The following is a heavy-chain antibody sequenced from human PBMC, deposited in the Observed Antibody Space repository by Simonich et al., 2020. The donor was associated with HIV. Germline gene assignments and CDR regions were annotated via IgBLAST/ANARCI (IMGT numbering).Heavy chain of an antibody. Sequence: EVQLVESGGGLVQPGGSLTLSCAAVGFTFSGYWMHWLRQAPGKGLGWVSRVHSDGITTTYADSVKGRFTISRDNAKNTLYLQMNSLRAEDTAVYFCARGETSSSWSTFDYWGQGTLVTVSS. CDR1: GFTFSGYW. CDR3: ARGETSSSWSTFDY. D-gene: IGHD6-13*01. J-gene: IGHJ4*02. V-gene: IGHV3-74*01. CDR2: VHSDGITT.